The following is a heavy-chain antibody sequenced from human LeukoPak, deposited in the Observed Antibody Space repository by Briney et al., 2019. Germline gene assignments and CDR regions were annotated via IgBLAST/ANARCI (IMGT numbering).Heavy chain of an antibody. CDR3: AREGQWRSFDI. Sequence: GGSLRLSCEASGFNFSDYYMSWIRQAPGKGLEWLSYISTSSNTIYYAESVKGRFTISRDNAKNSLYLQMNSLRAEDTAVYYCAREGQWRSFDIWGQGTMVTVSS. CDR1: GFNFSDYY. CDR2: ISTSSNTI. D-gene: IGHD6-19*01. J-gene: IGHJ3*02. V-gene: IGHV3-11*04.